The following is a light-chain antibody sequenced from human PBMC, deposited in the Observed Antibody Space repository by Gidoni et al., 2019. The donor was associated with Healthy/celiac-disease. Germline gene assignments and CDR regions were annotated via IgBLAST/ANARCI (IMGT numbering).Light chain of an antibody. Sequence: DIQMTQSPSSLSASVGDRVTITCQASQDISNYLNWYQQKPGKAPKLLIYDASNLETGVTSRFSGSGSGTDFTFTISILQPEDIATYYCQQYDNLITFGQGTRLEIK. J-gene: IGKJ5*01. CDR2: DAS. CDR3: QQYDNLIT. V-gene: IGKV1-33*01. CDR1: QDISNY.